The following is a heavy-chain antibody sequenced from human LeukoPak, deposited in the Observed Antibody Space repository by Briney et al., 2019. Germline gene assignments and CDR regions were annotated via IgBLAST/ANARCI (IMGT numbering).Heavy chain of an antibody. V-gene: IGHV1-18*01. D-gene: IGHD2-2*01. CDR2: SSAYNGNT. CDR1: GYTFTSYG. CDR3: ARDQDDIVVVPAALPFDY. J-gene: IGHJ4*02. Sequence: GASVKVSCKASGYTFTSYGISWVRQAPGQGLEWMGWSSAYNGNTNYAQKLQGRVTMTTDTSTSTAYMELRSLRSDDTAVYYCARDQDDIVVVPAALPFDYWGQGTLVTVSS.